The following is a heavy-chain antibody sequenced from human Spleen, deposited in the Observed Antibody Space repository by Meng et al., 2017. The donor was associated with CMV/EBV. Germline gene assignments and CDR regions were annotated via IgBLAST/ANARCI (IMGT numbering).Heavy chain of an antibody. Sequence: GGSLRLSCEGSGFTFSGSAMSWVRQAPGKGLEWVSGISGSGESTWYADSVKGRFTISRDNSKNTVFLQMKSLRVEDTATYYCAKEYSGYDPNYFDPWGQGSLVTVSS. CDR1: GFTFSGSA. CDR3: AKEYSGYDPNYFDP. V-gene: IGHV3-23*01. D-gene: IGHD5-12*01. CDR2: ISGSGEST. J-gene: IGHJ5*02.